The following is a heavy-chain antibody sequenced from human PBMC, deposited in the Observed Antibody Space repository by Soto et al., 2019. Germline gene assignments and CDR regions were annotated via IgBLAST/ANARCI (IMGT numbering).Heavy chain of an antibody. V-gene: IGHV3-23*01. CDR2: ISGSGGST. J-gene: IGHJ6*02. CDR3: AKDPADFTMLGVVIDYDYYGMDG. D-gene: IGHD3-3*01. CDR1: GFTFSSYA. Sequence: EVQLLESGGGLVQPGGSLRLSCAASGFTFSSYAMSWVRQAPGKGLEWVSAISGSGGSTYYADSVKGRFTISRDNSKNTLDLQMNSRRAEDTAVYYGAKDPADFTMLGVVIDYDYYGMDGWGQGTTVTVSS.